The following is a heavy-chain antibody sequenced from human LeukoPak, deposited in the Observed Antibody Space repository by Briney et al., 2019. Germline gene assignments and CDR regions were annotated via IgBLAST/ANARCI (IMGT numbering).Heavy chain of an antibody. CDR3: VRRVLYHYYMDV. J-gene: IGHJ6*03. D-gene: IGHD4/OR15-4a*01. Sequence: SDTLSLTCTVSGGSITNYYWSWIRQPPGKGLEWIGYIYYSESVNYNPSLKSRVTMSVDTSKNQFSLKLSSVTAADTAVYYCVRRVLYHYYMDVWGKGTTVTVSS. CDR1: GGSITNYY. CDR2: IYYSESV. V-gene: IGHV4-59*07.